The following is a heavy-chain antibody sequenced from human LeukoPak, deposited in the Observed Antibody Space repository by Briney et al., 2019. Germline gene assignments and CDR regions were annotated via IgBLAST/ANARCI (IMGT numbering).Heavy chain of an antibody. CDR1: GFTFSSFE. CDR2: ISSSGATK. V-gene: IGHV3-48*03. CDR3: ARATRGVGSNFDY. J-gene: IGHJ4*02. D-gene: IGHD1-26*01. Sequence: GGSLRLSCAASGFTFSSFEMNWVRQAPGKWLEWVSYISSSGATKYYADSVKGRFTISRDNAKNSLYLQMNSLRAEDTAVYYCARATRGVGSNFDYWGQGTLVTVSS.